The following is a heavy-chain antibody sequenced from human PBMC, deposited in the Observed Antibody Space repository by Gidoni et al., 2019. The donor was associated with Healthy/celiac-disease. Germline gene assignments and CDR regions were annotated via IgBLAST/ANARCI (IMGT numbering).Heavy chain of an antibody. Sequence: QVQLQQWGAGLLKPSETLSLTCAVYGGSFSGYYWSWIRQPPGKGLEWIGEINHSGSTNYNPSLKSRVTISVDMSKNQFSLKLSSVTAADTAVYYCARSYQPLLMRGGGFDYWGQGTLVTVSS. V-gene: IGHV4-34*01. D-gene: IGHD2-2*01. J-gene: IGHJ4*02. CDR3: ARSYQPLLMRGGGFDY. CDR1: GGSFSGYY. CDR2: INHSGST.